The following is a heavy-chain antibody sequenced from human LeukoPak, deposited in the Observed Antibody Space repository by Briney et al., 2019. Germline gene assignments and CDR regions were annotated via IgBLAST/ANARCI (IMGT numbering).Heavy chain of an antibody. V-gene: IGHV4-4*07. D-gene: IGHD3-22*01. J-gene: IGHJ4*02. CDR3: ARDLSYYDSSGSIFDY. CDR1: GGSISSYY. Sequence: SETLSVTCTVSGGSISSYYWSWIRQPAGKGLEWIGRIYTSGSTNYNPSLKSRVTMSVDTSKNQFSLKLSSVTAADTAVYYCARDLSYYDSSGSIFDYWGQGTLVTVSS. CDR2: IYTSGST.